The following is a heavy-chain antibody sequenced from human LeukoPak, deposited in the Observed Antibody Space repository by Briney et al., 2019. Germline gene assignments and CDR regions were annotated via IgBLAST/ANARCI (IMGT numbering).Heavy chain of an antibody. CDR3: SREGVGATDDAFDI. D-gene: IGHD1-26*01. Sequence: GGSLRLSCEASGFTFRTCRMNWVRQAPGKGLEWVSSITSGSNYIYYADSVKGRFSISRDNAKNSLYLQMNSLRAEDTAVYYWSREGVGATDDAFDIWGQGTMVSVSS. CDR1: GFTFRTCR. CDR2: ITSGSNYI. V-gene: IGHV3-21*01. J-gene: IGHJ3*02.